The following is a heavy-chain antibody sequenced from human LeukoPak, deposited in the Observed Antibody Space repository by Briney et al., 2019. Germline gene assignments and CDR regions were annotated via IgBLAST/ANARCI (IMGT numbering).Heavy chain of an antibody. D-gene: IGHD1-26*01. J-gene: IGHJ4*02. V-gene: IGHV4-4*07. Sequence: KASETLSLTCTVSGGSISSYYWSWMPQPAGKGLEGIGRVYNGGSTNYHASLESRVIMSVDTSNNQFSLEMSPVTAADTAVFCCARENSGSYREFDYWGQGTLVTVSS. CDR2: VYNGGST. CDR1: GGSISSYY. CDR3: ARENSGSYREFDY.